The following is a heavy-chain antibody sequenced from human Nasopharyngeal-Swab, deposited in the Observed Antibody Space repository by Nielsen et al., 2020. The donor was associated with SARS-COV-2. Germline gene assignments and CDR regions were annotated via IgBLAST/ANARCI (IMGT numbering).Heavy chain of an antibody. CDR3: ARGHSRIIVVVPWRKGYFDY. V-gene: IGHV1-46*01. CDR2: INPIGGST. D-gene: IGHD2-2*01. CDR1: GYTFTSYY. J-gene: IGHJ4*02. Sequence: ASVQVSCKASGYTFTSYYMHWVRQAPGQGLEWMGIINPIGGSTSYAQKFQGRVTMTRDTSTSTVYMELSSLRSEDTAVYYCARGHSRIIVVVPWRKGYFDYWGQGTLVTVSS.